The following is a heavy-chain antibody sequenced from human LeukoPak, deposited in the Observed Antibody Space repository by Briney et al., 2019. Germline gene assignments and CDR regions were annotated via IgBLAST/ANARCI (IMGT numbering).Heavy chain of an antibody. J-gene: IGHJ3*02. Sequence: RGSLRLSCAASGFTLSNYWMHWVRQAPGKGLVWVSRINNDGSSTSYADSVKGRFFISRDIAKNTLFLQMNSLTAEDTAVYYCARGGFPGAFDIWGQGTMVTVSS. CDR1: GFTLSNYW. V-gene: IGHV3-74*01. CDR3: ARGGFPGAFDI. D-gene: IGHD2-15*01. CDR2: INNDGSST.